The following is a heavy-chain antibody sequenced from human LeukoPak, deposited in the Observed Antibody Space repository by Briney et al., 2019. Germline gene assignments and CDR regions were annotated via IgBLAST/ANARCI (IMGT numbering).Heavy chain of an antibody. CDR1: GYTFTGYY. CDR3: ARDPMTTVTYFDY. Sequence: ASVKVSCKASGYTFTGYYMHWARQAPGQGLEWMGWINPNSGGTNYAQKFQGRVTMTRDTSISTAYMELSRLRSDDTAVYYCARDPMTTVTYFDYWGQGTLVTVSS. CDR2: INPNSGGT. J-gene: IGHJ4*02. V-gene: IGHV1-2*02. D-gene: IGHD4-17*01.